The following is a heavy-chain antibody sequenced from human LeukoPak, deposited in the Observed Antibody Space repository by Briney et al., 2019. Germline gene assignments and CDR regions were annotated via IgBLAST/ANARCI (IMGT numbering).Heavy chain of an antibody. CDR1: GGSFSGYY. Sequence: PSETLSLTRAVYGGSFSGYYWSWIRQPPGNGLEWIGEINHSGSTNYNPSLKSRVTISVDTSKNQFSLKLSSVTAADTAVYYCARNHVLRFLDFSYYYGMDVWGQGTTVTVSS. V-gene: IGHV4-34*01. CDR3: ARNHVLRFLDFSYYYGMDV. CDR2: INHSGST. J-gene: IGHJ6*02. D-gene: IGHD3-3*01.